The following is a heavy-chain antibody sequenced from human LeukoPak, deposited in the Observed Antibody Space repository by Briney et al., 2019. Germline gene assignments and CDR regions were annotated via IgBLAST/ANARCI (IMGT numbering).Heavy chain of an antibody. CDR1: GGSASSGSYY. CDR3: ASGGPYYYGSGSYPH. CDR2: IYYRGST. D-gene: IGHD3-10*01. Sequence: PSETLSLTCTVSGGSASSGSYYWSWIRQPPGKGLEWIGYIYYRGSTNYNPSLKSRVTISVDTSKNQFSLKLSSVTAADTAVYYCASGGPYYYGSGSYPHWGQGTLVTVSS. V-gene: IGHV4-61*01. J-gene: IGHJ4*02.